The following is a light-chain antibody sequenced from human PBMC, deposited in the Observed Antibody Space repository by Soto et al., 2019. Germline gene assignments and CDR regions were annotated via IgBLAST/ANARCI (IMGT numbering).Light chain of an antibody. CDR1: QIVFSS. J-gene: IGKJ1*01. CDR3: QQYHNWPA. CDR2: GAA. Sequence: EIVMTQSPDTLSVSQGERATLSCRASQIVFSSLAWYQQKPGQAPRLLIYGAATRATGIPARFSVSGSGTEFTLPISGLLSEDFAVYYCQQYHNWPAFGQGTKVEIK. V-gene: IGKV3-15*01.